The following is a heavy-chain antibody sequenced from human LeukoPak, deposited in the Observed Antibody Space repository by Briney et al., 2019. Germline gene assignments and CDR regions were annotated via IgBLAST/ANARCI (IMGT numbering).Heavy chain of an antibody. J-gene: IGHJ6*02. CDR1: GLTFSSSW. Sequence: GSLRLSCAVSGLTFSSSWMDWVRQPPGKGLEWIGEINHSGRTNYNPSLKSRVTISVDTAKNQFSLKQSSITAADTAMYYCARGGYSSDWYGSYYYYGMDVWGQGTTVTVSS. CDR2: INHSGRT. D-gene: IGHD6-19*01. V-gene: IGHV4-34*01. CDR3: ARGGYSSDWYGSYYYYGMDV.